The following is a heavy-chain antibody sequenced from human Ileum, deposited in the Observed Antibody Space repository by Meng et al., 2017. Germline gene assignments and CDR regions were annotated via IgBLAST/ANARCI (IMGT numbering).Heavy chain of an antibody. D-gene: IGHD2/OR15-2a*01. Sequence: HVQLQDSGPRLVEPSGTLSLTCVVSGDSTSGSNWFNWVRQPPGKGLEWIGEIFHTGSTNYNPSLKSRVTISADKSKNQFSLNLSSVTAADTAVYYCATNKNKKIDYWGQGTLVTVSS. CDR3: ATNKNKKIDY. V-gene: IGHV4-4*02. CDR1: GDSTSGSNW. CDR2: IFHTGST. J-gene: IGHJ4*02.